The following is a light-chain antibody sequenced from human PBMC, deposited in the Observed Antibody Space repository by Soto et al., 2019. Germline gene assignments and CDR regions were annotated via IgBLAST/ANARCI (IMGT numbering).Light chain of an antibody. J-gene: IGKJ4*01. CDR3: QQRSNWPWRLT. V-gene: IGKV3-15*01. Sequence: EIVMTQSPATVSVSPGERVTLSCRASQSVSNKLAWYQQKPGQAPRLLIYDASGRAGSVPARLSGSGSGTEFTLTVSSLQSEDFAVYYCQQRSNWPWRLTFGGGTKVDIK. CDR1: QSVSNK. CDR2: DAS.